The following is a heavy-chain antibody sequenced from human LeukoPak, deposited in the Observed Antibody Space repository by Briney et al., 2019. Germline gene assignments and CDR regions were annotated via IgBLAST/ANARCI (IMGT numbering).Heavy chain of an antibody. J-gene: IGHJ4*02. V-gene: IGHV3-23*01. CDR2: ISGSGGST. CDR1: GFTFSSYA. D-gene: IGHD1-26*01. CDR3: TRAGTPWELLTFDY. Sequence: GGSLRLSCAASGFTFSSYAMSWVRQAPGKGLEWVSAISGSGGSTYYADSVKGRFTISRDNSKNTLYLQMNSLRAEDTAVYYCTRAGTPWELLTFDYWGQGTLVTVSS.